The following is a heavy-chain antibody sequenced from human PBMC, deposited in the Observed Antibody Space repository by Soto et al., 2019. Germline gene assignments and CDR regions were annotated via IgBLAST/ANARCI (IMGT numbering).Heavy chain of an antibody. V-gene: IGHV4-28*01. Sequence: SETLSLTCAVSGYSISSSNWWGWIRQPPGKGLEWIGYIYFSGTTSYNPFLKSRVTFSLDTSKNQFSLKLPFWTAVDTTVYYCARRKIKGPIVYWGQGTLVTVPQ. CDR3: ARRKIKGPIVY. J-gene: IGHJ4*02. CDR2: IYFSGTT. CDR1: GYSISSSNW.